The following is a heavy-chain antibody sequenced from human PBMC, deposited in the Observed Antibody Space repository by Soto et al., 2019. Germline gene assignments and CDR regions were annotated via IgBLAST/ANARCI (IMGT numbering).Heavy chain of an antibody. CDR3: ARDLGANIVVVPAAIPNFDY. CDR1: GYTLTELS. Sequence: ASVKVSCKVSGYTLTELSMHWVRQAPGKGLEWMGGFDPEDGETIYAQKFQGRVTMTEDTSTDTAYMELSSLRSDDTAVYYCARDLGANIVVVPAAIPNFDYWGQGTLVTVSS. V-gene: IGHV1-24*01. D-gene: IGHD2-2*01. CDR2: FDPEDGET. J-gene: IGHJ4*02.